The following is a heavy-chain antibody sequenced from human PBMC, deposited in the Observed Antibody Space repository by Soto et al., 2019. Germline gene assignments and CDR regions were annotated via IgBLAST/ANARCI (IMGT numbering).Heavy chain of an antibody. CDR1: GGSFSGYY. CDR3: ARGLITGSHYSGGWYYFDS. J-gene: IGHJ4*02. CDR2: INHSGST. D-gene: IGHD6-19*01. V-gene: IGHV4-34*01. Sequence: PSETLSLTCAVYGGSFSGYYWSWIRQPPGKGLEWIGEINHSGSTNYNPSLKSRVTISVDTSKNQFSLELSSVTAADTAVYYCARGLITGSHYSGGWYYFDSWGQGTQVTVS.